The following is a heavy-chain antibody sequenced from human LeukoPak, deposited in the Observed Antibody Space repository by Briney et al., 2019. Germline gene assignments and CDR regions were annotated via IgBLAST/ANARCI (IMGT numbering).Heavy chain of an antibody. V-gene: IGHV3-33*03. Sequence: PGRSMGLSCAASGFTFSNYGMHWVRQAPGKGLERVAVVSSDGTTKNSADSVKGRFTISRDNSKNSLYMQINRLRAEYMAVYYCARGHYYTDMLTNYWVRYFDYWGQGTLVTVSS. J-gene: IGHJ4*02. CDR3: ARGHYYTDMLTNYWVRYFDY. D-gene: IGHD3-9*01. CDR1: GFTFSNYG. CDR2: VSSDGTTK.